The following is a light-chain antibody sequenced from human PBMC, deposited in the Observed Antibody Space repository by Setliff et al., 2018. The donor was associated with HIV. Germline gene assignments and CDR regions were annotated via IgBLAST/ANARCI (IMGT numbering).Light chain of an antibody. V-gene: IGLV2-8*01. CDR2: EVS. J-gene: IGLJ1*01. Sequence: QSALTQPPSASGSPGQSVTISCTGTSSDVGGYNYVSWYQQHPGKAPKLMIYEVSKRPSGVPDRFSGSKSGSTASLTISGLQAEDEADYYCFSYTSSTPLYVFGTGTKVTVL. CDR1: SSDVGGYNY. CDR3: FSYTSSTPLYV.